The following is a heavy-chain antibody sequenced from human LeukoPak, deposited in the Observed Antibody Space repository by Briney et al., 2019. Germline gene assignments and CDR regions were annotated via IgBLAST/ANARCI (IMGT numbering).Heavy chain of an antibody. Sequence: SETLSLTCTVSGYSISSGYYWGWIRQPPGKGLEWIGSIYHSGSTYYNPSLKSRVTISVDTSKNQFSLKLSSVTAADTAVYYCARVVYDIVVVPAHFDIWGQGTMVTVSS. J-gene: IGHJ3*02. CDR2: IYHSGST. CDR1: GYSISSGYY. D-gene: IGHD2-2*01. CDR3: ARVVYDIVVVPAHFDI. V-gene: IGHV4-38-2*02.